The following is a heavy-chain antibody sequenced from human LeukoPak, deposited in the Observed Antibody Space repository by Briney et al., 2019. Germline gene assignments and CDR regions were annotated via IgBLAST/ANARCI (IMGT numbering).Heavy chain of an antibody. Sequence: GASVKVSCKASGYTFTGYYMHWVRQAPGQGLEWMGWINPNSGGTNYEQKFQGWVTMTRDTSINTAFMELSRLRSDDTAVYYCARESGDDAFDIWGQGTMVTVSS. J-gene: IGHJ3*02. D-gene: IGHD7-27*01. CDR1: GYTFTGYY. CDR3: ARESGDDAFDI. V-gene: IGHV1-2*04. CDR2: INPNSGGT.